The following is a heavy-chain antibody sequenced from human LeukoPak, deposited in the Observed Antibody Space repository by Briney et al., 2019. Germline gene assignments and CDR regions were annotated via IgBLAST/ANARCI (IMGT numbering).Heavy chain of an antibody. J-gene: IGHJ4*02. CDR1: GYTFTGYY. CDR2: IDPNSGDT. V-gene: IGHV1-2*02. D-gene: IGHD1-26*01. CDR3: ARDLVGGSSSHFDY. Sequence: GASVKVSCKASGYTFTGYYMHWVREAPGQGLEWMAWIDPNSGDTNYAQKFQGRVTTTRDTSISTAYMELNRLTSDDTAVYFCARDLVGGSSSHFDYWGQGTLVTVSS.